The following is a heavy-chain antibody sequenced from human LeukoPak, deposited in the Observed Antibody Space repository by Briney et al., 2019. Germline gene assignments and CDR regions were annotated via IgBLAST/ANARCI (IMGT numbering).Heavy chain of an antibody. Sequence: GGSLRLSCAASGFTFSSYAMHWVRQAPGKGLEWVAVISYDGSNKYYAASVKGRFTISRDNSKNTLYLQMNSLRAEDTAVYYCECIVATIRPFDYWGQGTLVTVSS. CDR1: GFTFSSYA. CDR3: ECIVATIRPFDY. D-gene: IGHD5-12*01. V-gene: IGHV3-30*04. J-gene: IGHJ4*02. CDR2: ISYDGSNK.